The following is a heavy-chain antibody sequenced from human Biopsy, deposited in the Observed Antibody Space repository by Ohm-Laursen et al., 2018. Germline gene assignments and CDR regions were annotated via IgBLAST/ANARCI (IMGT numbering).Heavy chain of an antibody. J-gene: IGHJ4*02. CDR3: ARGGRHYYDSPDN. CDR1: GGSISSYY. D-gene: IGHD3-22*01. CDR2: IYYSGST. V-gene: IGHV4-59*01. Sequence: GTLSLTCSVSGGSISSYYWNWIRQPPGKGLEWIGYIYYSGSTKYNPSLKSRVSVSVDTSKNQFSLRLSSVTAADTAVYFCARGGRHYYDSPDNWGQGTLVTVSS.